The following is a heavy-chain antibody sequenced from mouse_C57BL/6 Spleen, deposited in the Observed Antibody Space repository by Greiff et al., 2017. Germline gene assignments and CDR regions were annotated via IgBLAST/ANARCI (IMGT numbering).Heavy chain of an antibody. D-gene: IGHD1-1*01. V-gene: IGHV1-15*01. CDR3: TSYYYGSSPGYFDY. Sequence: VQLQQSGAELVRPGASVTLSCKASGYTFTDYEMHWVKQTPVHGLEWIGAIDPETGGTAYNQKFKGKAILTADKSSSTAYMELRSLTSEDSAVYYCTSYYYGSSPGYFDYWGQGTTLTVSS. CDR2: IDPETGGT. J-gene: IGHJ2*01. CDR1: GYTFTDYE.